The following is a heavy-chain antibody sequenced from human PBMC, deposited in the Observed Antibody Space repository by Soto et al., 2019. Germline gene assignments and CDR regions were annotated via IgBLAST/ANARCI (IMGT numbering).Heavy chain of an antibody. CDR2: ISSNGGST. V-gene: IGHV3-64D*06. CDR3: VKGVSGFRDDAFNI. Sequence: GGSLRLSCAASGFNFNNYAMHWVRQAPGKGLEYVSAISSNGGSTYYADSVKDRFTISRDNSKNTLYLQMSSLRAEDTAVYYCVKGVSGFRDDAFNIWGQGTMVTVSS. J-gene: IGHJ3*02. D-gene: IGHD3-10*01. CDR1: GFNFNNYA.